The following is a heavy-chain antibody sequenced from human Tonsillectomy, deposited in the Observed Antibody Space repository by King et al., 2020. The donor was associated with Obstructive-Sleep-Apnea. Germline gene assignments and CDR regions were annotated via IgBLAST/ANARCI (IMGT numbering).Heavy chain of an antibody. D-gene: IGHD3/OR15-3a*01. CDR2: IYWDDDK. CDR3: AHRRGWTYYFDY. V-gene: IGHV2-5*02. Sequence: LTLKESGPTLVKPTQTLTLTCSFSGFSLSTSGVGVGWIRQPPGKALEWLALIYWDDDKLYNPSLKSRLTITKDTSKNQVALTMTNMDPVDTATYYCAHRRGWTYYFDYWGQGTLVTVSS. J-gene: IGHJ4*02. CDR1: GFSLSTSGVG.